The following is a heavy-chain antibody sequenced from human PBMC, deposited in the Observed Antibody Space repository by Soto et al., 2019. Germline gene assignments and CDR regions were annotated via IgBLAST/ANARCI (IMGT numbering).Heavy chain of an antibody. J-gene: IGHJ6*02. Sequence: QVQLQESGPGLVKPSQTLSLTCTVSGGSISSGYYCSWTLQHPVTGLEWTGYIYYSGNTYYNPSLKSRVSRSLDTSKSQSSRKLDSVTAADTAVYYCARDAPVALFGPNSMDVWGQGTTVTVSS. CDR2: IYYSGNT. D-gene: IGHD3-3*02. CDR3: ARDAPVALFGPNSMDV. V-gene: IGHV4-31*03. CDR1: GGSISSGYY.